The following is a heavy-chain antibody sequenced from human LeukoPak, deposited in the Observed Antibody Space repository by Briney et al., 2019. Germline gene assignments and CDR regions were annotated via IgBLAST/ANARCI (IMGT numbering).Heavy chain of an antibody. CDR1: GFIFSRYT. Sequence: GGSLRLSCAASGFIFSRYTMHWVRQAPGKGLQYVSSFTSGGSTFYADSVKGRFTISKDDSETTLYLQMRSLRTEDMAVYYCASSSMIVGDTLFDHLGQGTLVAVSS. CDR2: FTSGGST. D-gene: IGHD1-26*01. J-gene: IGHJ4*02. CDR3: ASSSMIVGDTLFDH. V-gene: IGHV3-64*02.